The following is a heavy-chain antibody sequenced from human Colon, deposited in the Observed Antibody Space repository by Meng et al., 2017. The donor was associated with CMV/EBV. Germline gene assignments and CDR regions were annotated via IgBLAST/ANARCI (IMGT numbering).Heavy chain of an antibody. Sequence: QVQLVESGGGVVQPGRSLRLSCAASGFTFSAFAIHLVRQAPGRGLEWVTFISYDGTINYYADSVKGRFTVSRDNSKNTLYLQMNSLRAGDTAVYFCYGESRSQSFDKWGRGTLVTVSS. J-gene: IGHJ4*02. CDR3: YGESRSQSFDK. V-gene: IGHV3-30-3*01. D-gene: IGHD6-6*01. CDR2: ISYDGTIN. CDR1: GFTFSAFA.